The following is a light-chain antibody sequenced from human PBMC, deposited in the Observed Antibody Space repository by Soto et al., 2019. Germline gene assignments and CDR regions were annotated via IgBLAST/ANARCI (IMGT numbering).Light chain of an antibody. V-gene: IGLV2-14*03. Sequence: QSVLTQPASVSGSPGQSITIACNGTSSDIGAYNYVSWYQQHPGKAPKLMIFDVSHRPSGVSNRFSGSKAGNRASLTISGLQAEDESSYYCSSYSSSTIPVFGGGTQLTVL. CDR2: DVS. CDR3: SSYSSSTIPV. J-gene: IGLJ7*01. CDR1: SSDIGAYNY.